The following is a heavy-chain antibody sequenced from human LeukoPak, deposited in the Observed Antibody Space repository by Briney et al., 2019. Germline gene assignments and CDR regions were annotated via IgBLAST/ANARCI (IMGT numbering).Heavy chain of an antibody. CDR2: INPNSGGT. V-gene: IGHV1-2*06. J-gene: IGHJ5*02. CDR3: ARAKGAVDHNWFDP. Sequence: ASVKVSCKASGYTFSGYYIHWVRQVPGQGLEWMGRINPNSGGTNSAQKFQGRVTMTRDTSISTAYTELSRLRFDDTAVYYCARAKGAVDHNWFDPWGQGTLVTVSS. CDR1: GYTFSGYY. D-gene: IGHD6-19*01.